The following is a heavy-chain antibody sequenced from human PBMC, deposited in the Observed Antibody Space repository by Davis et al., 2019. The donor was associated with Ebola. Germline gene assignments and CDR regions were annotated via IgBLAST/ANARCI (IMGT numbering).Heavy chain of an antibody. CDR1: GYTFTGYY. CDR2: INPNSGGT. CDR3: AINPAVVVSIAAFAI. Sequence: AASVTVSCKASGYTFTGYYMHWVRQAPGQGLEWMGRINPNSGGTNYAQKFQGRVTMPRDTSICTAYMELLRLRSDDTAVYSFAINPAVVVSIAAFAIWGQGTMVTVSS. V-gene: IGHV1-2*06. J-gene: IGHJ3*02. D-gene: IGHD2-15*01.